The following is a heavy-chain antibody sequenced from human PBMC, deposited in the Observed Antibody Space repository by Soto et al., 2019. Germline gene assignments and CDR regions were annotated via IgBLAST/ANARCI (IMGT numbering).Heavy chain of an antibody. D-gene: IGHD3-10*01. CDR3: ARDPSGSYYFDY. CDR1: GFTFSSYA. Sequence: GGSLRLSCAASGFTFSSYAMHWVRQAPGKGLEWVAVISYDGSNKYYADSVKGRFTISRDNSKNTLYLRMNSLRAEDTAVYYCARDPSGSYYFDYWGQGTLVTVSS. V-gene: IGHV3-30-3*01. J-gene: IGHJ4*02. CDR2: ISYDGSNK.